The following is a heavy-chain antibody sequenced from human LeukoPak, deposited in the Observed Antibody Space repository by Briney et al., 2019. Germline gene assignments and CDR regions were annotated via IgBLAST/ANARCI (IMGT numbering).Heavy chain of an antibody. CDR2: IYYSGST. D-gene: IGHD2-21*02. Sequence: SETLSLTCTVSGGSISSSSYYWGWIRQPPGKGLEWIGSIYYSGSTYYNPSLKSRVTISVDTSKNQFSLKLSSVTAADTAVYYCARDSSLPYCGGDCYPDYWGQGTLVTVSA. V-gene: IGHV4-39*02. CDR3: ARDSSLPYCGGDCYPDY. J-gene: IGHJ4*02. CDR1: GGSISSSSYY.